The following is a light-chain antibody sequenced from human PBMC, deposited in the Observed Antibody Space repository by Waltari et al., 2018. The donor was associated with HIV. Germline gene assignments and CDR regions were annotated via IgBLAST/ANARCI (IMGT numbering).Light chain of an antibody. V-gene: IGLV2-8*01. Sequence: QSALTQPPSASGSPGQSVTIPCTGTSSYVGGYKYVPRYQQHPGKAPKLMIYEVSKRPSGVPDRFSGSKSGNTASLTVSGLQAEDEADYYCSSYAGRNNYVFGTGTKVTVL. CDR2: EVS. CDR1: SSYVGGYKY. J-gene: IGLJ1*01. CDR3: SSYAGRNNYV.